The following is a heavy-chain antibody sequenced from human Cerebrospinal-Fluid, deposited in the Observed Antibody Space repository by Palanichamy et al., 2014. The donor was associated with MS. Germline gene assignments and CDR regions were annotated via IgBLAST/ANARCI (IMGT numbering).Heavy chain of an antibody. Sequence: QVHLQQWGAGLLKPSETLSLTCVVYGGSFSDYYWSWIRQSPGKGLEWIGEIKHSGSSTYNPSLESRLTFSVETSKNQFSLKLNSVTAADTAVYYCAGGGRNRRGWYPPLFNYFDPWGQGTLVTVSS. CDR1: GGSFSDYY. CDR2: IKHSGSS. J-gene: IGHJ5*02. D-gene: IGHD6-19*01. V-gene: IGHV4-34*01. CDR3: AGGGRNRRGWYPPLFNYFDP.